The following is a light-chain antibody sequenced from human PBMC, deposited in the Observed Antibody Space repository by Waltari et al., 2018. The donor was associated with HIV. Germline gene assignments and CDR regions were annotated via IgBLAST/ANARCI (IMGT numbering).Light chain of an antibody. CDR3: QSLRV. CDR2: GNT. J-gene: IGLJ2*01. V-gene: IGLV1-40*01. CDR1: SPNIGAGYD. Sequence: QSVLTPPPSVSGAPGQRVTISCTGSSPNIGAGYDVHWYQQLPGTAPKLLIYGNTNRPSGVPDRFSGSKSGTSASLAITGLQAEDEADYYCQSLRVFGGGTKLTVL.